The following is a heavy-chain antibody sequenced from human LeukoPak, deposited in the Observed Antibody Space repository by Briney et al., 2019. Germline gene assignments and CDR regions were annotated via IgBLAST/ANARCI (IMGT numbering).Heavy chain of an antibody. J-gene: IGHJ4*02. Sequence: GGSLRLSCAASGFTFSSYWMSWVRQAPGKGLEWVANIKQDGSEKYYVDSVKGRFTFSRDNAKNSLYLQMNSLRAEDTAVYYCARCYASGSYGIDYWGQGTRVTVSS. D-gene: IGHD3-10*01. CDR2: IKQDGSEK. V-gene: IGHV3-7*01. CDR1: GFTFSSYW. CDR3: ARCYASGSYGIDY.